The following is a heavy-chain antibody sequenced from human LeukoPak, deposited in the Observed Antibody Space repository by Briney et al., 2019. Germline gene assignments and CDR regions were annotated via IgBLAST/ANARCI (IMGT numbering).Heavy chain of an antibody. Sequence: PSETLSLTCTVSGGSNTGSHWSWLRQSAGKGLEWIGRIYSSGTTNYNPSLKSRVTMSLDTSKNQFSLRLSSMTAADTAVYYCARSASGSSLRLGLYWGQGTLVTVSS. V-gene: IGHV4-4*07. D-gene: IGHD1-26*01. CDR2: IYSSGTT. J-gene: IGHJ4*02. CDR1: GGSNTGSH. CDR3: ARSASGSSLRLGLY.